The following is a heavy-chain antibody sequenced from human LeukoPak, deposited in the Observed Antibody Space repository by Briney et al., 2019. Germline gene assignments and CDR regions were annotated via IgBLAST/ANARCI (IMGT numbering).Heavy chain of an antibody. V-gene: IGHV4-39*01. CDR1: GGSISSSSYY. CDR2: IYYSGST. J-gene: IGHJ4*02. CDR3: ASDVGATPFDY. D-gene: IGHD1-26*01. Sequence: SETLSLTCTVSGGSISSSSYYWGWIRQPPGKGLEWIGSIYYSGSTYYNPSLKSRVTISVDTSKNQFSLKLSSVTAADTAVYYCASDVGATPFDYWGQGTLVTVSS.